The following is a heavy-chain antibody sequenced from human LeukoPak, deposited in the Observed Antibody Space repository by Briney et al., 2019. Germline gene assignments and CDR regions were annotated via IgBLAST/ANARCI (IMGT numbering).Heavy chain of an antibody. V-gene: IGHV4-30-2*01. Sequence: SQTLSLTCAVSGGSISSGGYSWSWIRQPPGKGLEWIGYIYHSESTYYNPSLKSRVTISVDRSKNQFSLKLSSVTAADTAVYYCARGGYCSSTSCRKYYFDYWGQGTLVTVSS. J-gene: IGHJ4*02. CDR1: GGSISSGGYS. CDR2: IYHSEST. CDR3: ARGGYCSSTSCRKYYFDY. D-gene: IGHD2-2*01.